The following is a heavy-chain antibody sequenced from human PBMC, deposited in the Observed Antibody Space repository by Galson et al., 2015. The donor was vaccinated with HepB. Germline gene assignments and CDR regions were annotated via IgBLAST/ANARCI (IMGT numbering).Heavy chain of an antibody. D-gene: IGHD3-10*01. CDR1: GYTFTSYG. V-gene: IGHV1-18*04. CDR3: ARDLSLRPGNSGSYYKSYFHYYGMDV. CDR2: ISAYNGNT. Sequence: SVKVSCKASGYTFTSYGISWVRQAPGQGLEWMGWISAYNGNTDYAQKLQGRVTMTTDTSTSTAYMELRSLSSDDTAVFYCARDLSLRPGNSGSYYKSYFHYYGMDVWGQGTTVTVSS. J-gene: IGHJ6*02.